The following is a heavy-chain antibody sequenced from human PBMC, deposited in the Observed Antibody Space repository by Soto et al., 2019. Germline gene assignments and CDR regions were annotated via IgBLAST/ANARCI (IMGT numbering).Heavy chain of an antibody. CDR3: ASQDYSSSTDASFLVNGYFDL. D-gene: IGHD6-6*01. CDR2: IYHSGST. V-gene: IGHV4-4*02. Sequence: QMQLQESGPGLVKPSGTLSLTCGVSGGSISSSKWWTWVRQPPGKGPEWIGEIYHSGSTNYNPSLTSRVTISLDKSKTQFSLPLTSVTAADTAVYYCASQDYSSSTDASFLVNGYFDLWGRGILVTVSS. CDR1: GGSISSSKW. J-gene: IGHJ2*01.